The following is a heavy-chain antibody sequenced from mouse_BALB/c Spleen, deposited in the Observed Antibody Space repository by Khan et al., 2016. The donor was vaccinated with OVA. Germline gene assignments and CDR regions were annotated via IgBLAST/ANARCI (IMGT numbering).Heavy chain of an antibody. CDR3: ARPPFYAYTLDY. CDR1: GYTFTSYG. Sequence: QIQLVQSGPELKKPGETVKISCKASGYTFTSYGMNWVKQSPGKALRWMGWINTYTGEATYTDDFKGRFAFSLETSASTAYLQINNLKNEETATYCCARPPFYAYTLDYWGQGTSVTVSA. V-gene: IGHV9-3-1*01. CDR2: INTYTGEA. J-gene: IGHJ4*01. D-gene: IGHD2-10*01.